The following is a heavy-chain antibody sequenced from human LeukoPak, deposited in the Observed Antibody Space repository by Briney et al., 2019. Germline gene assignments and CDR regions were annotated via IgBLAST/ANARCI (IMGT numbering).Heavy chain of an antibody. CDR1: GFTFSSYG. CDR3: AKDSGRGYSSSWYVS. D-gene: IGHD6-13*01. Sequence: PGRSLRLSCAASGFTFSSYGMHWVRQAPGKGLEWVAVISYDGSNKFYADSVKGRFTISRDNSKNTLYLQMNSLRAEDTAVFYCAKDSGRGYSSSWYVSWGQGTLVTVSS. J-gene: IGHJ4*02. CDR2: ISYDGSNK. V-gene: IGHV3-30*18.